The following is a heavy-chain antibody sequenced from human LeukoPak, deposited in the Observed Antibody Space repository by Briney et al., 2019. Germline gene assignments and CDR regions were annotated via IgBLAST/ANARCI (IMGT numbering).Heavy chain of an antibody. Sequence: ASVKVSCKTSGYMFTVYYLHWVRQAPGQGLEWMGMISPTGGTTRLSQKYQGRITMTRDMSTSTVYMDLSSLRSEDTAVYYCAREMRSSKALDYWGQGTLVTVSS. V-gene: IGHV1-46*01. CDR1: GYMFTVYY. D-gene: IGHD2/OR15-2a*01. CDR2: ISPTGGTT. J-gene: IGHJ4*02. CDR3: AREMRSSKALDY.